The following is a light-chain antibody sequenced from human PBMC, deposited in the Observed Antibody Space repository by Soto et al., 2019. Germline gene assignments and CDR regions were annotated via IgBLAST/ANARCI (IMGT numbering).Light chain of an antibody. V-gene: IGLV2-14*01. CDR1: SSDVGGYNY. J-gene: IGLJ2*01. CDR2: DVS. CDR3: SSYTSSSTLVV. Sequence: QSALTQPASVSGSPGQSITISCTGTSSDVGGYNYVSWYQQHPGKAPKLMIYDVSNRPSGVSNRFSGSKSGNTASLTISGLKAEDEADYYCSSYTSSSTLVVFGGGTKRTVL.